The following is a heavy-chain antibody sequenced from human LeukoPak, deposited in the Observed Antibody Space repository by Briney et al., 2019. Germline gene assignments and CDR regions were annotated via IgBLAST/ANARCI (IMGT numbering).Heavy chain of an antibody. CDR3: AREIYGSGSYYNWFDP. CDR1: GGSFSGYY. D-gene: IGHD3-10*01. Sequence: SETLSLTCAVYGGSFSGYYRSWIRQPPGKGLEWTGEINHSGSTNYNPSLKSRVTISVDTSKNQFSLKLSSVTAADTAVYYCAREIYGSGSYYNWFDPWGQGTLVTVSS. V-gene: IGHV4-34*01. CDR2: INHSGST. J-gene: IGHJ5*02.